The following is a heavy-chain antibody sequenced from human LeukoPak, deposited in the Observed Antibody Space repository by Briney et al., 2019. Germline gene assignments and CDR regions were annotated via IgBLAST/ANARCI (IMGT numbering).Heavy chain of an antibody. D-gene: IGHD3-10*01. CDR1: GGSFSGYY. CDR2: INHSGST. V-gene: IGHV4-34*01. J-gene: IGHJ6*03. Sequence: PSETLSLTCAVYGGSFSGYYWSWIRQPPGKGLEWIGEINHSGSTNYNPSLKSRVTISVDTSKNQFSLKLSSVTAADTAVYYCARVPTLDYYGSGGYLGRYMDVWGKGTTVTVSS. CDR3: ARVPTLDYYGSGGYLGRYMDV.